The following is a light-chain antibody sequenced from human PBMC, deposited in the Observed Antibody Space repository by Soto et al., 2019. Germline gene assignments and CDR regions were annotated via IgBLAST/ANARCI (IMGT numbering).Light chain of an antibody. CDR3: QEDNNWPWR. J-gene: IGKJ1*01. V-gene: IGKV3-15*01. CDR1: QSISGT. Sequence: EIVVTLSASTLSVSPTGRATLSCMASQSISGTLAWYQQKPGLAPRLLIYGASTRATSFPARFSGSGSGTDFTLTISSLQSEDFAVDCCQEDNNWPWRFGEG. CDR2: GAS.